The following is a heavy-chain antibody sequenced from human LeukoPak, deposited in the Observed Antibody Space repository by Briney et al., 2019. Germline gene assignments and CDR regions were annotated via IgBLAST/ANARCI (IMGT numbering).Heavy chain of an antibody. CDR3: AKGVGTFDY. V-gene: IGHV3-23*01. CDR2: ISGSGGST. CDR1: GFTFSSYA. D-gene: IGHD2-21*02. J-gene: IGHJ4*02. Sequence: PGGSLRLSCVDSGFTFSSYAMSWVRQAPVKGLEWVSAISGSGGSTYYADSVKGRFIISRDNSKNTLYVQMNSLRAEDTAVYYCAKGVGTFDYWGQGTLVTVSS.